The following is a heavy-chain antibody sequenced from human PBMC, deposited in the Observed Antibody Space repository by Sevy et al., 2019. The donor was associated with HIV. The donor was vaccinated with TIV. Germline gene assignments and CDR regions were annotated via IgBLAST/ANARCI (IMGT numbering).Heavy chain of an antibody. V-gene: IGHV1-2*02. J-gene: IGHJ4*02. CDR2: INPNSGGT. D-gene: IGHD3-3*01. CDR1: GNTFTVYY. CDR3: ARVGTIFSLLGYFDY. Sequence: ASVKVSCKASGNTFTVYYMYWVRQAPGQGLEWMGWINPNSGGTNYAQKFQGRVTMTSDTSINTAYRELSRLRSDDTAVYYCARVGTIFSLLGYFDYWGQGTLVTVSS.